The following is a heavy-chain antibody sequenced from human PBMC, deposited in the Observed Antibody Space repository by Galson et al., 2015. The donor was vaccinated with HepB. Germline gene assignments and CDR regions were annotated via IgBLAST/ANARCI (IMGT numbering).Heavy chain of an antibody. D-gene: IGHD3-10*01. CDR1: GFTFSSYX. Sequence: RLSCAASGFTFSSYXXXWVRQXPGKGLEWVANIKQDGSEKYYVDSVKGRFTISRDNAKNSLNLQINSLRVEDTAVYYCSRDEVLLWFGESTGSSGMDVWGQGTTVTVSS. CDR2: IKQDGSEK. J-gene: IGHJ6*02. V-gene: IGHV3-7*03. CDR3: SRDEVLLWFGESTGSSGMDV.